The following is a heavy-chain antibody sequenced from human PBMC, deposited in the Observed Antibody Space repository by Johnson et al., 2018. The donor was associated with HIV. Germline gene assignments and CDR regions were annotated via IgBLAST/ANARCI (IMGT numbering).Heavy chain of an antibody. CDR2: IYSGGST. J-gene: IGHJ3*02. V-gene: IGHV3-66*01. CDR1: GFSVSSNY. D-gene: IGHD3-9*01. CDR3: ASVRVSNYDILTGSPLNAFDI. Sequence: VQLVESGGGLVQPGGSLSLSCAASGFSVSSNYVRWVRQAPGKGLEWVSVIYSGGSTYYADSVKGRFTISRDNSKNTLYLQMNSLRAEDTAVYYCASVRVSNYDILTGSPLNAFDIWGQGTIVTVSS.